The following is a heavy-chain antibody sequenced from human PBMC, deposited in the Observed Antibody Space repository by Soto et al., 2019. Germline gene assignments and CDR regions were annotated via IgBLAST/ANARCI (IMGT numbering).Heavy chain of an antibody. CDR1: GYTFTSYG. J-gene: IGHJ6*03. CDR3: ARGCSRGARANYYYYMDV. V-gene: IGHV1-18*01. Sequence: GASVKVSCKASGYTFTSYGISWVRQAPGQGLEWMGWISAYNGNTNYAQKLQGRVTMTTDTSTSTAYMELRSLRSDDTAVYYCARGCSRGARANYYYYMDVWGKGTTVTVSS. CDR2: ISAYNGNT. D-gene: IGHD2-2*01.